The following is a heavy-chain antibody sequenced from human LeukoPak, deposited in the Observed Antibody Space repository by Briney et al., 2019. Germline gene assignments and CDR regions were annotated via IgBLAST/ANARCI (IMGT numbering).Heavy chain of an antibody. CDR2: IIASSGST. CDR3: AKGAYDYVEIGYFDH. V-gene: IGHV3-23*01. CDR1: GFRLSNYA. D-gene: IGHD5-12*01. J-gene: IGHJ4*02. Sequence: LGGSLSLSCAPSGFRLSNYAMSWVRQAPGKGLEWVSLIIASSGSTVYADSVKGRFTISRDNSKNTLYLQMNSLRAEDTAVYYCAKGAYDYVEIGYFDHWGQGTLVTVSS.